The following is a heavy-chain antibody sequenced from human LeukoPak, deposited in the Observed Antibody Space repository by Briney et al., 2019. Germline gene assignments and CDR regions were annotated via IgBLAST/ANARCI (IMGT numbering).Heavy chain of an antibody. D-gene: IGHD2-2*01. Sequence: ASVKVSCKASGYTFTSYDINWVRRATGQGLEWMGWMNPNSGSTGYAQKFQGRVTITRNTSISTAYMELSGLRSEDTAVYYCAKEPREYCSSTSCPNWFDSWGQGTLVTVSS. CDR1: GYTFTSYD. V-gene: IGHV1-8*03. CDR3: AKEPREYCSSTSCPNWFDS. J-gene: IGHJ5*01. CDR2: MNPNSGST.